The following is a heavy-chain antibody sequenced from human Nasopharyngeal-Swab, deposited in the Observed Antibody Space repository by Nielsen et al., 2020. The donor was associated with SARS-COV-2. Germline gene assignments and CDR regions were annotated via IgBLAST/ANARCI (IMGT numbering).Heavy chain of an antibody. J-gene: IGHJ6*02. Sequence: GESLKISCAASGFTVSSNYMSWVRQAPGKGLEWVSVIYSGGSTYYADSVKGRFTISRDNSKNTLYLQMNSLRAEDTAVYYWARAKAGSRVYYYYGMDVWGQGTTVTVSS. CDR3: ARAKAGSRVYYYYGMDV. V-gene: IGHV3-53*01. D-gene: IGHD3-10*01. CDR2: IYSGGST. CDR1: GFTVSSNY.